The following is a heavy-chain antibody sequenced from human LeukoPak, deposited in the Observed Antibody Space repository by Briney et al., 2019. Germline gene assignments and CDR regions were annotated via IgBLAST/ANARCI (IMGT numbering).Heavy chain of an antibody. V-gene: IGHV3-21*01. CDR2: ITSSSSYI. Sequence: NPGGSLRLSCAASGFTFSTYNMNWVRQAPGKGLEWVSSITSSSSYIYYADSVKGRFTISRDNARNSMYLQMNSLRAEDTAVYYCARCGGGNPRWFDPWGQGTLVTVSS. J-gene: IGHJ5*02. CDR1: GFTFSTYN. CDR3: ARCGGGNPRWFDP. D-gene: IGHD4-23*01.